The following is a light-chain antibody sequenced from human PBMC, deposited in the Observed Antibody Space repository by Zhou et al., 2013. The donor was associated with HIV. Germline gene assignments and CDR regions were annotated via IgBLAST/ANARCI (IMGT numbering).Light chain of an antibody. CDR2: EAS. CDR3: QQYDDLPLT. Sequence: DTQMTQSPSSLAASLGDRVTITCQASQDISDFLNWYQQKPGKAPKLLIYEASNLETGVPSRFSGSGSGTHFSFTITSLQPEDVATYYCQQYDDLPLTFGGGTKVEIK. V-gene: IGKV1-33*01. CDR1: QDISDF. J-gene: IGKJ4*01.